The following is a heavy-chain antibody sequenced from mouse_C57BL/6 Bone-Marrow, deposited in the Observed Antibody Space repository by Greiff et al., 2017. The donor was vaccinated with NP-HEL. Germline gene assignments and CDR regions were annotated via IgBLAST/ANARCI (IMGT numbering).Heavy chain of an antibody. Sequence: VQLQQSDAELVKPGASVKISCKVSGYTFTDHTIHWMKQRPEQGLEWIGYIYPRDGSTKYNEKFKGKATLTADKSSSTAYMQLNSLTSEDSAVYFGARLGLRRYYAMDYWGQGTSVTVSS. CDR1: GYTFTDHT. D-gene: IGHD2-4*01. J-gene: IGHJ4*01. CDR3: ARLGLRRYYAMDY. CDR2: IYPRDGST. V-gene: IGHV1-78*01.